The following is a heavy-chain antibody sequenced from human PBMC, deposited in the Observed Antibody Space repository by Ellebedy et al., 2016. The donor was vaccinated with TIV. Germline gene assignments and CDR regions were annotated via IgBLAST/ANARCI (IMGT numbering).Heavy chain of an antibody. D-gene: IGHD4-17*01. J-gene: IGHJ4*02. V-gene: IGHV3-48*02. CDR1: GFTFSSYS. CDR2: ISSNSGDI. Sequence: GESLKISCAASGFTFSSYSMNWVRQAPGKGLEWVSYISSNSGDIFYADSVKGRFTISRDNDKNSLYLQMNSLRDEDTAVYYCARDRVTTVTYFDYWGQGTLVTVSS. CDR3: ARDRVTTVTYFDY.